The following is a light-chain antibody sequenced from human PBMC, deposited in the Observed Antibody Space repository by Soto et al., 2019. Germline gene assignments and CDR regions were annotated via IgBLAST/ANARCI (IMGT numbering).Light chain of an antibody. CDR2: ANT. J-gene: IGLJ2*01. Sequence: QSVLTQPPSVSGAPGQRVTISCTGSSSNIGAGYDIHWYQQLPGTAPKLLIYANTNRPSGVPDRFSASKSGTSASLAVTGLRAEDEADYCCQSYDITLSGFVIFGGGTKLTVL. CDR1: SSNIGAGYD. V-gene: IGLV1-40*01. CDR3: QSYDITLSGFVI.